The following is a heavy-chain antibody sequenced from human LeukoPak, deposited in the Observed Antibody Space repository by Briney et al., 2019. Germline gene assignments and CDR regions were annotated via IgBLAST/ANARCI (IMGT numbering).Heavy chain of an antibody. CDR3: ARSYSSSRGTFDY. J-gene: IGHJ4*02. CDR2: VSYSSSTI. CDR1: GFTFSNYA. V-gene: IGHV3-48*01. D-gene: IGHD6-6*01. Sequence: GGSLRLSCAASGFTFSNYAMSWVRQAPGKGLEWISYVSYSSSTIYYADSVKGRFTISRDNAKNSLYLQMNSLRAEDTAVYYCARSYSSSRGTFDYWGQGTLVTVSS.